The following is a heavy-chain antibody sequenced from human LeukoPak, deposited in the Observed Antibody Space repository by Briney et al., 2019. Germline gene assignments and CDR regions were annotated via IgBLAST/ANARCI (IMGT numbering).Heavy chain of an antibody. CDR1: GGSISNYY. CDR2: IYYSGST. V-gene: IGHV4-59*01. Sequence: SETLSLTCTVSGGSISNYYWSWIRQPPGKGLEWIGYIYYSGSTNYNPSLKSRVTISVDTSKNQFSLKLSSVTAADTAVYYCARGLIMAVAGRGEFHYWGQGTLVTVSS. CDR3: ARGLIMAVAGRGEFHY. J-gene: IGHJ4*02. D-gene: IGHD6-13*01.